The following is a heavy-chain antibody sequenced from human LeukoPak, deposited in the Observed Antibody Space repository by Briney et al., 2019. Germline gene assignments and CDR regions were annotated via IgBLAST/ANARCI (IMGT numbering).Heavy chain of an antibody. Sequence: PSETLSLTCSVSGGSITGYSWSWIRQPAGKGLEWIGRIYTSGSTNYNPSLKSRVTISVDTSKNQFSLKLSSVTAADTAVYYCARERQYYYYYYYMDVWGKGTTVTISS. J-gene: IGHJ6*03. CDR1: GGSITGYS. V-gene: IGHV4-4*07. CDR2: IYTSGST. D-gene: IGHD5-24*01. CDR3: ARERQYYYYYYYMDV.